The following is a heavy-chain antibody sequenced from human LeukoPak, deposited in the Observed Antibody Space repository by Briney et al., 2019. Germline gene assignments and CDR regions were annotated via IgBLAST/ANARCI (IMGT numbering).Heavy chain of an antibody. V-gene: IGHV1-69*13. J-gene: IGHJ3*02. D-gene: IGHD3-10*01. CDR3: ARFASHYGSGSKEKAFDI. CDR1: GGTFSSYA. Sequence: GASVKVSCKASGGTFSSYAISWVRQAPGQGLEWMGGIIPIFGTANYAQKFQGRVTITADESTSTAYMELSSLRSEDTAVYYCARFASHYGSGSKEKAFDIWGQGTMVTVSS. CDR2: IIPIFGTA.